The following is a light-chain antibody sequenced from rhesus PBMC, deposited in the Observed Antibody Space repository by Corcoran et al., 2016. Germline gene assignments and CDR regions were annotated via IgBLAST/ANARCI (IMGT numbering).Light chain of an antibody. J-gene: IGLJ6*01. V-gene: IGLV3-44*01. CDR2: SDT. Sequence: SHDLTQPPSVSVSPGQTATITCGGDNIGTESVHWYQQRPPLAPVLVIYSDTARPSGIPERFSGSKSGNIATLTISGVAAGDEADYFCQVWDITGDHDVFGSGTQLTVL. CDR3: QVWDITGDHDV. CDR1: NIGTES.